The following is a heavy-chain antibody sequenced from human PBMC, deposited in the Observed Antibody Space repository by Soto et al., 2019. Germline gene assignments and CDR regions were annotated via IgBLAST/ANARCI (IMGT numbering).Heavy chain of an antibody. CDR2: ISSSSSYI. V-gene: IGHV3-21*01. D-gene: IGHD6-13*01. Sequence: GGSLRLSCAASGFTFSSYSMNWVRQAPGKGLEWVSSISSSSSYIYYADSVKGRFTISRDNAKNSLYLQMNSLRAEDTVVYYCVLAAAGMYYYGMDVWGQGTTVTVSS. J-gene: IGHJ6*02. CDR3: VLAAAGMYYYGMDV. CDR1: GFTFSSYS.